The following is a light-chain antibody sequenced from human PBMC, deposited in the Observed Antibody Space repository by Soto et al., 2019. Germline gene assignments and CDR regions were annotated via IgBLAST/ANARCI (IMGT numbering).Light chain of an antibody. CDR2: LGS. CDR1: QSLVHSNGYNY. CDR3: MQSLQTRT. Sequence: DIVMTQSPLSLPVTPGEPASISCRSSQSLVHSNGYNYLDWYLQKPGQSPQVLIYLGSNRASGVPDRFSGSGSGTDFTLKISRVEAEDVGVYYCMQSLQTRTFGQGTKVDIK. J-gene: IGKJ1*01. V-gene: IGKV2-28*01.